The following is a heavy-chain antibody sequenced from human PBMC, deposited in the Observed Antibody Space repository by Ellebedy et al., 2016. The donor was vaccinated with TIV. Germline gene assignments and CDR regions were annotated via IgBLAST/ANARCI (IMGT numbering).Heavy chain of an antibody. Sequence: GESLKISCKASGYSFSKSWLGWVRQKPGNGPEWMGIIYPDDSDLRYSPSFRGHVTISADKSISTAYLQWDSLEASDTAINYCARCREGGEDAFDIWGQGTMVTVSS. J-gene: IGHJ3*02. D-gene: IGHD2-21*01. CDR2: IYPDDSDL. CDR1: GYSFSKSW. CDR3: ARCREGGEDAFDI. V-gene: IGHV5-51*01.